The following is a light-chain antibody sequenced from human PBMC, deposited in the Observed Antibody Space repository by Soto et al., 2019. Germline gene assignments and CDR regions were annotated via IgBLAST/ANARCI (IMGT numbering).Light chain of an antibody. Sequence: EIVLTQSPATLSLSPGERATLSCRASQSVSSYLAWYQQKPGQAPRLLIYDASNRATGIPARFSGSGSGTDFTLTISSLEPEDFAVYYCQQRYGWPPLTFGGGTKVEI. CDR3: QQRYGWPPLT. CDR2: DAS. J-gene: IGKJ4*01. V-gene: IGKV3-11*01. CDR1: QSVSSY.